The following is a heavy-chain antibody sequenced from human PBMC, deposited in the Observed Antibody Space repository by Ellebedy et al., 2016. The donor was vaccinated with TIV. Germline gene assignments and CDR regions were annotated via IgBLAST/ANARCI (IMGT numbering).Heavy chain of an antibody. CDR1: GGTFSSYA. V-gene: IGHV1-69*13. J-gene: IGHJ3*02. Sequence: SVKVSCKASGGTFSSYAFSWVRQAPGQGLEWMGGVFPFFGTAKYAQQFQDRVTITADESTSPAYMELSSLKSDDTAVYYCATPRWRYSYGADAFDIWGQGTMVTVSS. D-gene: IGHD5-18*01. CDR2: VFPFFGTA. CDR3: ATPRWRYSYGADAFDI.